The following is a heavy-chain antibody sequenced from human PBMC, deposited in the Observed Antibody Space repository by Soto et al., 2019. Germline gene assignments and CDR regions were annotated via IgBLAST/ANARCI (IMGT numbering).Heavy chain of an antibody. CDR1: GFTVSSNY. J-gene: IGHJ6*02. CDR2: IYSGGST. CDR3: XXXXXXTXXMXV. V-gene: IGHV3-66*01. Sequence: EVQLVESGGGLVQPGGSLRLSCAASGFTVSSNYMSWVRQAPGKGLEWVSVIYSGGSTYYADSVKGRFTISRDNSKNTLXXQXXXLRAXXTAXXXCXXXXXXTXXMXVWGQGTTVTVSS.